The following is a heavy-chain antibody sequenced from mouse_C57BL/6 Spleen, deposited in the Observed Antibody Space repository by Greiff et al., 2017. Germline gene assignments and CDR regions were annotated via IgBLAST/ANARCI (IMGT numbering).Heavy chain of an antibody. Sequence: LQQPGAELVKPGASVKLSCKASGYTFTSYWMHWVKQRPGRGVEWIGRIDPNSGGTKYSEQFKSKATLTVDKPSSTAYMQLSSLTSEDSAVYYCAREGTAQALSYWGQGTLVTVSA. J-gene: IGHJ3*01. CDR1: GYTFTSYW. CDR3: AREGTAQALSY. V-gene: IGHV1-72*01. CDR2: IDPNSGGT. D-gene: IGHD3-2*02.